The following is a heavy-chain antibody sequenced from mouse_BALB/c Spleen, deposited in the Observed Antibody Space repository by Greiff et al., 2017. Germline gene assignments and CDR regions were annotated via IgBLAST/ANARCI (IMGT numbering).Heavy chain of an antibody. CDR2: ISYSGST. CDR1: GYSITSDYA. V-gene: IGHV3-2*02. J-gene: IGHJ1*01. Sequence: EVQGVESGPGLVKPSQSLSLTCTVTGYSITSDYAWNWIRQFPGNKLEWMGYISYSGSTSYNPSLKSRISITRDTSKNQFFLQLNSVTTEDTATYYCARSTGTMITYWYFDVWGAGTTVTVSS. D-gene: IGHD2-4*01. CDR3: ARSTGTMITYWYFDV.